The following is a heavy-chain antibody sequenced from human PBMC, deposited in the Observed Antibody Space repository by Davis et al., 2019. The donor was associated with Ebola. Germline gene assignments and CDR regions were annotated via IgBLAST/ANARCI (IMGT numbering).Heavy chain of an antibody. Sequence: SETLSLTCTVSGYSISSGYYWGWIRQPPGKGLEWIGSIYYSGSTYYNPSLKSRVTISVDTSKNQFSLKLRSVTAADTAVYYCARQGWSGYSLRHWLDPWGRGTLVTVSS. CDR2: IYYSGST. D-gene: IGHD3-3*01. J-gene: IGHJ5*02. CDR3: ARQGWSGYSLRHWLDP. V-gene: IGHV4-38-2*02. CDR1: GYSISSGYY.